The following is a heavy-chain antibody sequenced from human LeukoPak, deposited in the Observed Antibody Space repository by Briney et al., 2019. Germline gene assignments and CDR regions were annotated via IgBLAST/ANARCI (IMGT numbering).Heavy chain of an antibody. J-gene: IGHJ4*02. V-gene: IGHV1-24*01. D-gene: IGHD2-2*01. Sequence: ASMKVSCKVSGYTLTELSMHWVRQAPGKGLEWMGGFDPEDGETIYAQKFQGRVTMTEDTSTDTAYMELSSLRSEDTAVYYCATVKPAAPAFDYWGQGTLVIVSS. CDR1: GYTLTELS. CDR2: FDPEDGET. CDR3: ATVKPAAPAFDY.